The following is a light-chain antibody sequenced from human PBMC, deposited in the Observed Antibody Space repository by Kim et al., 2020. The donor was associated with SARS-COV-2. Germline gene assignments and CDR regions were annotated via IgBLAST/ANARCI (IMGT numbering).Light chain of an antibody. CDR1: SSDVFGYNY. Sequence: QSALTQPASVSGSPGQSITISCTGASSDVFGYNYVSWYQQHPGKVPKLMIYDVNTWPSGVSNRFSGSKSGNMASLTISGLQAEDEAEYYCSSYTRSSNVVFGGGTQLTVL. CDR2: DVN. V-gene: IGLV2-14*03. J-gene: IGLJ2*01. CDR3: SSYTRSSNVV.